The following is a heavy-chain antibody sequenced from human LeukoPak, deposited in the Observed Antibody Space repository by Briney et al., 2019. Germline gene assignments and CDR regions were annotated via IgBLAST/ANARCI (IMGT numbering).Heavy chain of an antibody. CDR1: GFTFSSYG. V-gene: IGHV3-33*01. Sequence: GGSLRLSCAASGFTFSSYGMHWVRQSPGKGLEWVAVIWYDGSNKYYEDSVKGRFTISRDNSKNTLYLQMNSLRAEDTAVYYCVRDAALWYYGSGTGGMDVWGQGTTVTVSS. CDR3: VRDAALWYYGSGTGGMDV. CDR2: IWYDGSNK. J-gene: IGHJ6*02. D-gene: IGHD3-10*01.